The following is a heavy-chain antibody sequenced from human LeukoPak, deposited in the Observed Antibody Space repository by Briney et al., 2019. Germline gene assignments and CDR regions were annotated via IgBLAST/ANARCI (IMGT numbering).Heavy chain of an antibody. CDR1: GGSISSYY. D-gene: IGHD3-22*01. J-gene: IGHJ4*02. CDR3: ARARTFYDSSGYYRSFDY. Sequence: SETLSLTCTVSGGSISSYYWSWIRQPPGKGLEWIGYIYYSGSTNYNPSLKSRVTISVDTSKNRFSLKLSSVTAADTAVYYCARARTFYDSSGYYRSFDYWGQGTLVTVSS. CDR2: IYYSGST. V-gene: IGHV4-59*01.